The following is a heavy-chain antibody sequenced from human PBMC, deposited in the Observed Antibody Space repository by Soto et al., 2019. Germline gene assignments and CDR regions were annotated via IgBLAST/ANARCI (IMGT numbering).Heavy chain of an antibody. CDR2: IYYSGYT. CDR1: GGSISSGDYY. J-gene: IGHJ4*02. V-gene: IGHV4-30-4*01. Sequence: QVQLQESGPGLVKPSQTLSLTCTVSGGSISSGDYYWTWIRQPPGKGLGWIGYIYYSGYTYYNPPLKSRITISVDTSKNQFSLKLTSVTAADTAVYFCARGGNGYHILTGFSSHYWGQGTLVTVSS. D-gene: IGHD3-9*01. CDR3: ARGGNGYHILTGFSSHY.